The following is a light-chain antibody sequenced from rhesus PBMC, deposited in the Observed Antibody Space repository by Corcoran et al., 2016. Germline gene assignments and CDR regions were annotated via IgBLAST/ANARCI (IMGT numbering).Light chain of an antibody. Sequence: ETVVTQSPATLSFSPGERATLSCRASQSVGSNLAWYQQKPGQAPKLLIYAASSRTTGIPDRFSGSGSGTEFTLTIRSLEPEDVGVYYCQQYNNWYSFGQGTKVEIK. V-gene: IGKV3-42*02. CDR1: QSVGSN. CDR2: AAS. J-gene: IGKJ2*01. CDR3: QQYNNWYS.